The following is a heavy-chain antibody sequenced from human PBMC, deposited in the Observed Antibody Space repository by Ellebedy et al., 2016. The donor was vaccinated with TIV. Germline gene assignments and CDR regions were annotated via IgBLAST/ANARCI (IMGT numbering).Heavy chain of an antibody. V-gene: IGHV1-46*01. J-gene: IGHJ4*02. CDR3: ARDLYIRDGSGSHFNGGIDN. Sequence: AASVKVSCKASGYSFTNYYMNWVRQAPGQELEWMGIINPSGGSTSYAQKFQGRVTMTRDTSTSTVYMELSSLRSEDTAMYYCARDLYIRDGSGSHFNGGIDNWGQGTLVTVSS. D-gene: IGHD3-10*01. CDR1: GYSFTNYY. CDR2: INPSGGST.